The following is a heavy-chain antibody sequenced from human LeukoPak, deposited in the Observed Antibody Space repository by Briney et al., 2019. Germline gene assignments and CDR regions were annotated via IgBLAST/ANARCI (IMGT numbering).Heavy chain of an antibody. CDR3: ARDRDGGVGTIDY. V-gene: IGHV1-2*06. Sequence: ASVKVSCKASGYTFIDYWIHWVRQAPGQGLEWIGRININSGGINYAQKFQGRVTMTRATSISTAYMELSRLRFDDTAVYYCARDRDGGVGTIDYWGQGTLVPVSS. J-gene: IGHJ4*02. CDR1: GYTFIDYW. CDR2: ININSGGI. D-gene: IGHD3-3*01.